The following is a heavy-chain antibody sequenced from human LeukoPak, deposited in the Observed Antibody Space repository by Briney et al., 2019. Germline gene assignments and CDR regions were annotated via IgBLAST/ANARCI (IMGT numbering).Heavy chain of an antibody. CDR3: ARDKAEGPSRLDN. D-gene: IGHD2-2*01. CDR2: IKQDGSEN. CDR1: GFTFSSYW. J-gene: IGHJ4*02. Sequence: PGGSLRLSCAASGFTFSSYWMSWVRQAPGKGLEWVANIKQDGSENYYVDSVRGRFTISRDNAKNSLYLQVSGLRAEDTAVYYCARDKAEGPSRLDNWGQGTLVTVSS. V-gene: IGHV3-7*01.